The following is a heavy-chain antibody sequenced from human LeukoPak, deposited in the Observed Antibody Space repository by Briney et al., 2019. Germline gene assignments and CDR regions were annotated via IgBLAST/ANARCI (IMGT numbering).Heavy chain of an antibody. CDR2: IKEDGSEE. CDR1: GFTFSRFW. CDR3: VSHQNFRCDH. Sequence: GGSLRLSCAASGFTFSRFWMSWVRQAPGKGLEWVANIKEDGSEEYYVDSVKGRFTISRDNTKNSLFLQMNTLRADDTAVYYCVSHQNFRCDHWGQGSLVTVSS. J-gene: IGHJ4*02. V-gene: IGHV3-7*03.